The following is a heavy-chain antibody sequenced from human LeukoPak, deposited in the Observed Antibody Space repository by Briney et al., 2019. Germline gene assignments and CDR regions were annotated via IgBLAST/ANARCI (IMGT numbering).Heavy chain of an antibody. V-gene: IGHV1-2*02. CDR2: INPNSGGT. CDR3: ARVQDYGDYPDY. CDR1: GYTFTGYY. Sequence: ASVKVSCKASGYTFTGYYLHWVRQAPGQGLDWMGWINPNSGGTNYAQKFQGRVTMTRDTSISTAYMELSRLRSDDTAVYYCARVQDYGDYPDYWGQGTLVTVSS. J-gene: IGHJ4*02. D-gene: IGHD4-17*01.